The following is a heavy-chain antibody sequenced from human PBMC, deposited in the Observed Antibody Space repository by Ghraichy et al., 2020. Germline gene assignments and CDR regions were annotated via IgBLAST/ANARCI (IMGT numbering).Heavy chain of an antibody. Sequence: SQTLSLTCNVSGASIGSRGYYCGWIRQPPGKALEWIGSIFYTGSTYYNPPLTSRLTLSVDTSRNQFSFKLTSVTAADTAVYYCESPKDRSGSFYKSWGPGTLVTVSS. CDR1: GASIGSRGYY. V-gene: IGHV4-39*01. CDR3: ESPKDRSGSFYKS. J-gene: IGHJ1*01. CDR2: IFYTGST. D-gene: IGHD3-22*01.